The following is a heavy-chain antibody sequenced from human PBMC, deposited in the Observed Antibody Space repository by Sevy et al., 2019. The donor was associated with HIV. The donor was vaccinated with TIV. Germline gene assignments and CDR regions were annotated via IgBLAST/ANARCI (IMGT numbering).Heavy chain of an antibody. D-gene: IGHD3-10*01. CDR1: GFTFSSYA. CDR2: ISYDGSNK. CDR3: ARDRIRYYYYGMDV. J-gene: IGHJ6*02. Sequence: GGSLRLSCAASGFTFSSYAMHWVRQAPGKGLEWVAVISYDGSNKYYADSMKGRFTISRDNSKNTLYLQMNSLRAEDTAVYYCARDRIRYYYYGMDVWGQGTTVTVSS. V-gene: IGHV3-30-3*01.